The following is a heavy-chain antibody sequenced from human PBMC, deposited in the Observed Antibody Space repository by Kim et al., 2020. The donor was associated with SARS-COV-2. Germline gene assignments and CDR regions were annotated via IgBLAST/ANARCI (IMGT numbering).Heavy chain of an antibody. V-gene: IGHV3-23*01. CDR2: ISGSGGST. CDR1: GFTFSSYA. Sequence: GGSLRLSCAASGFTFSSYAMSWVRQAPGKGLEWVSAISGSGGSTYYADSVKGRITISRDNSKNTLYLQMNRLRAEDTDVYYCAKDQTTKGAGMGKYFQQLGQGTLVTVSS. D-gene: IGHD1-26*01. CDR3: AKDQTTKGAGMGKYFQQ. J-gene: IGHJ1*01.